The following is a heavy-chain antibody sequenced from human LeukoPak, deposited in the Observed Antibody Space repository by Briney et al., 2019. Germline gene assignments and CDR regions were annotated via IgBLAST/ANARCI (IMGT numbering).Heavy chain of an antibody. Sequence: PGGSLRLSCAASGFTFSSYWMTWVRQAPGKGLEWVANIKHDGSEKYYLDSVKGRFTISRDNAKNSLYLQMNSLRAEDTAVYYCASGDYGDYAIYWGQGTLVSVSS. CDR1: GFTFSSYW. CDR2: IKHDGSEK. CDR3: ASGDYGDYAIY. J-gene: IGHJ4*02. D-gene: IGHD4-17*01. V-gene: IGHV3-7*01.